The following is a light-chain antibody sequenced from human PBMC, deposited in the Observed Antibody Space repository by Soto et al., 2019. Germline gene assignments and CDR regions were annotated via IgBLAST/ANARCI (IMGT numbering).Light chain of an antibody. J-gene: IGKJ4*01. CDR3: QQYNNWPPLT. CDR2: GAS. V-gene: IGKV3-15*01. Sequence: EIVMTQSPATLSVSPGERAILSCRASKSVNNNLAWYQQKPGQGPRLLIYGASTRATGIPGRFSGSGSGTEFTLSISSLQSEDSAIYYCQQYNNWPPLTFGGGTKVEIK. CDR1: KSVNNN.